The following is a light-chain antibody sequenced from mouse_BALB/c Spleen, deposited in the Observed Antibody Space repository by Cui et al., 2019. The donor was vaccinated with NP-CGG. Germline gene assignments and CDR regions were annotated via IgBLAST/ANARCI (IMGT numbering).Light chain of an antibody. CDR1: TGAVTTSNY. V-gene: IGLV1*01. CDR2: GTN. CDR3: ALWYSNHWV. J-gene: IGLJ1*01. Sequence: QSFLTQQPAPTTSPGETVTLTCRSSTGAVTTSNYANWVQEKPDHLFTGLIGGTNNRAPGVPARFSGSLIGEKAALTITGAQTEDEAIYFCALWYSNHWVFGGGTKLTVL.